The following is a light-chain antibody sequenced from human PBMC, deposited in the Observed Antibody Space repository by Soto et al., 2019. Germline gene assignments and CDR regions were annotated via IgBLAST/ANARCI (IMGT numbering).Light chain of an antibody. CDR2: GAS. V-gene: IGKV3-15*01. Sequence: EIVMTQSPATLSVSPGERATLSCRASQSFDSNLDWYQQKPGQGPRLLIFGASTRARGVPSRFSGSGSGTEFTHTISSLPSEDFGVYYCQQYNDWPSMYTFGQGTKLEMK. CDR1: QSFDSN. J-gene: IGKJ2*01. CDR3: QQYNDWPSMYT.